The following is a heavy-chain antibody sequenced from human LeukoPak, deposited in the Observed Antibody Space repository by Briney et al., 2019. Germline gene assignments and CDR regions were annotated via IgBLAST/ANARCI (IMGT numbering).Heavy chain of an antibody. D-gene: IGHD3-3*01. J-gene: IGHJ1*01. CDR2: IYTSGST. CDR3: ARSSSDFWSGYSLV. Sequence: SETLSLTSTVSGGSISSGSYYWSWIRQPAGKGLEWIGRIYTSGSTNYNPSLKSRVTISVDTSKNQFSLKLSSVTAADTAVYYCARSSSDFWSGYSLVWGQGTLVTVSS. CDR1: GGSISSGSYY. V-gene: IGHV4-61*02.